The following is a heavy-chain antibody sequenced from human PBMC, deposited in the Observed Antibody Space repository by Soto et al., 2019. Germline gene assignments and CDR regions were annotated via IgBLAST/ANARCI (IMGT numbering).Heavy chain of an antibody. CDR2: IYYSGST. D-gene: IGHD2-21*01. J-gene: IGHJ5*02. CDR3: ARVLYDVVVIAIGFWFDP. V-gene: IGHV4-39*01. CDR1: GGSSSSSSYY. Sequence: PSXTLSLTCTVSGGSSSSSSYYWGWIRQPRGKRLEWIGSIYYSGSTYYNPSLKSRVTISVDTSKNQFSLKLSSVTAADTAVYYCARVLYDVVVIAIGFWFDPWGQGTLVTVSS.